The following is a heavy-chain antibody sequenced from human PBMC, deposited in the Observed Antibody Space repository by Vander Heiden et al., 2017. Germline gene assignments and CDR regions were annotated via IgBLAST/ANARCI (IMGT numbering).Heavy chain of an antibody. J-gene: IGHJ4*02. CDR1: GFSLSNARMG. D-gene: IGHD6-19*01. CDR3: ARIGHSSGWYYFDY. CDR2: ILSNDEK. V-gene: IGHV2-26*01. Sequence: QVTLKESGPVLVNPTETLTLTCTVSGFSLSNARMGVSWIRQPPGKALEWLAHILSNDEKTYSTSLKSRRTISKDTSKSQVVLTMTNMDPVDTATYYCARIGHSSGWYYFDYWGQGTLVTVSS.